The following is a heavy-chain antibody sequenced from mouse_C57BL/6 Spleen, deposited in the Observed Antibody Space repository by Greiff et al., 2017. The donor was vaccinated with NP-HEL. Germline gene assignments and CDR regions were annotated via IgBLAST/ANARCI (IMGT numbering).Heavy chain of an antibody. CDR3: ARSLYYYGLYYFDY. D-gene: IGHD1-1*01. CDR1: GYSFTDYN. Sequence: EVQLVESGPELVKPGASVKISCKASGYSFTDYNMNWVKQSNGKSLEWIGVINPNYGTTSYNQKFKGKATLTVDQSSSTAYMQLNSLTSEDSAVYYCARSLYYYGLYYFDYWGQGTTLTVSS. J-gene: IGHJ2*01. V-gene: IGHV1-39*01. CDR2: INPNYGTT.